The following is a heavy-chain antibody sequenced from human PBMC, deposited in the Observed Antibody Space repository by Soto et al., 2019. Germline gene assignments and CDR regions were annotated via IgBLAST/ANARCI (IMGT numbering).Heavy chain of an antibody. CDR1: GFTFDDYG. V-gene: IGHV3-23*01. J-gene: IGHJ4*02. CDR3: AKYGRGRPYFDH. D-gene: IGHD4-17*01. CDR2: FGSRGCCP. Sequence: EVQLLESGGGLVQPGGSLRLSCAASGFTFDDYGMTWVRQAPGKGLEWVSTFGSRGCCPSYTDSVKGRFTISRDSSKNTLSLQMNSLRLEDTAVYYCAKYGRGRPYFDHWGQGSLVTVSS.